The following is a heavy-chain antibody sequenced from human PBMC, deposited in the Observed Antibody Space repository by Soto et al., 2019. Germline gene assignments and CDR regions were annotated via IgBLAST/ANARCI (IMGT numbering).Heavy chain of an antibody. CDR1: GFTFSSYA. Sequence: TGGSLRLSWAASGFTFSSYAMSWVRQAPGKGREWVSGIVGSGGSTYYADSVKGRFIISRDNSKNTLYLHINSLRVEDTAVYYCAKVPDYGDYGVVYWYFDLWGSGTLVTVSS. D-gene: IGHD4-17*01. J-gene: IGHJ2*01. V-gene: IGHV3-23*01. CDR2: IVGSGGST. CDR3: AKVPDYGDYGVVYWYFDL.